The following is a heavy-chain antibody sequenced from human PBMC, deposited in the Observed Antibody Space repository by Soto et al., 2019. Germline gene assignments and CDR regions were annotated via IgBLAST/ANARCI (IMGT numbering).Heavy chain of an antibody. CDR3: ARDRSSFGITGTTLAY. V-gene: IGHV1-18*01. J-gene: IGHJ4*02. Sequence: GASVKVSCKASGYTFTSYGISWARQAPGQGLEWMGWISAYNGNTNYAQKLQGRVTMTTDTSTSTAYMELRSLRSDDTAVYYCARDRSSFGITGTTLAYWGQGTLVTVSS. D-gene: IGHD1-7*01. CDR2: ISAYNGNT. CDR1: GYTFTSYG.